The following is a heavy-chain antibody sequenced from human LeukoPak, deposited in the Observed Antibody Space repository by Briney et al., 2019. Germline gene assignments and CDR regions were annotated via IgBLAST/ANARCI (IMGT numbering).Heavy chain of an antibody. V-gene: IGHV4-39*07. D-gene: IGHD3-22*01. CDR3: ARGLEYYYDSSGYYPV. J-gene: IGHJ6*04. CDR2: IYYSGST. CDR1: GGSISSSSYY. Sequence: SETLSLTCTVSGGSISSSSYYWGWIRQPPGKGLEWIGSIYYSGSTNYNPSLKSRVTISVDTSKNQFSLKLSSVTAADTAVYYCARGLEYYYDSSGYYPVWGKGTTVTVSS.